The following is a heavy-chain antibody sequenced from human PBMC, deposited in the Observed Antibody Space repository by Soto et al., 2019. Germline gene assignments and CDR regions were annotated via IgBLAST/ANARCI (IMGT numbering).Heavy chain of an antibody. J-gene: IGHJ6*02. CDR1: GFTFSSYG. D-gene: IGHD1-26*01. CDR3: AKDVVVGATTGLGDYYYYYGMDV. V-gene: IGHV3-30*18. CDR2: ISYDGSNK. Sequence: QVQLVESGGGVVQPGRSLRLSCAASGFTFSSYGMHWVRQAQGKGLAWVAVISYDGSNKYYADSVKGRFTISRDNSKNTLYLQMNSLRAEDTAVYYCAKDVVVGATTGLGDYYYYYGMDVWGQGTTVTVSS.